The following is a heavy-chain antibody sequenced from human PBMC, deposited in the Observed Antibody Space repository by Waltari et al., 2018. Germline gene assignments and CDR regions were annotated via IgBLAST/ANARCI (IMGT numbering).Heavy chain of an antibody. Sequence: QVQLQESGPGLVKPSETLSVTCTVSGGSISSHYWSWIRQPPGKGLEWIGYIYYSGSTNYNPSLKSRVTISVDTSKNQFSLKLSSVTAADTAVYYCAREGGNGMDVWGQGTTVTVSS. J-gene: IGHJ6*02. D-gene: IGHD3-16*01. CDR1: GGSISSHY. CDR3: AREGGNGMDV. CDR2: IYYSGST. V-gene: IGHV4-59*11.